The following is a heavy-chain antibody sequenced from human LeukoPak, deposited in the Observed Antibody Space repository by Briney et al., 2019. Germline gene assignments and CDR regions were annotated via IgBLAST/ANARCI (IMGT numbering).Heavy chain of an antibody. Sequence: GGSLRLSCAASGFTVSSNYMSWVRQAPGKGLEWVSVIYSGGGTYYADSAKGRFTISRDNSKNTLYLQMNSLRAEDTAVYYCARGGGDNAFDIWGQGTMVTVSS. V-gene: IGHV3-53*01. D-gene: IGHD2-21*02. J-gene: IGHJ3*02. CDR2: IYSGGGT. CDR1: GFTVSSNY. CDR3: ARGGGDNAFDI.